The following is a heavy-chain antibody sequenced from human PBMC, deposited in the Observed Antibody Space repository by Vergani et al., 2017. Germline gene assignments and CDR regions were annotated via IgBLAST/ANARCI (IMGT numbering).Heavy chain of an antibody. J-gene: IGHJ6*02. V-gene: IGHV4-39*01. D-gene: IGHD5-24*01. CDR2: IYDNGNT. CDR1: GVSIKSRSYY. CDR3: ARNRAIELAGRMHYYYAIDV. Sequence: QLQLQESGPGLVKPSATLSLTCAVSGVSIKSRSYYWGWIRPSPGKGLEWIGSIYDNGNTYYNPSLKSRVAISVDTSKNQVSLNLGSVTAADTGVYYCARNRAIELAGRMHYYYAIDVWGQGTTVTVSS.